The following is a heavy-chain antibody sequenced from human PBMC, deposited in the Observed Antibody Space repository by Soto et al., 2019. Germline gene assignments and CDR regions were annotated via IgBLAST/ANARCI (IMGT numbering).Heavy chain of an antibody. V-gene: IGHV1-46*03. Sequence: GASVKVSCKASGYTFTSYYMHWVRQAPGQGLKRMGIINPSGGSTSYAQKFQGRVTMTRDTSTSTVYMELSSLRSEDTAVYYCARDRGTIFGVVICNWFDPWGQGTLVTVSS. CDR3: ARDRGTIFGVVICNWFDP. J-gene: IGHJ5*02. D-gene: IGHD3-3*01. CDR1: GYTFTSYY. CDR2: INPSGGST.